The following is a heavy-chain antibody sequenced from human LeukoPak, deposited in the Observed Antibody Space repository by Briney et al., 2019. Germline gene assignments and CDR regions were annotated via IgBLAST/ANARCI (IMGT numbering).Heavy chain of an antibody. V-gene: IGHV1-69*13. Sequence: SVKVSCKASGNSISNYAVSWVRQAPGQGFEWMGGIIPIFGTADYAQKFQGRVTFTADQSTSTTYMALSSLKSEDTATYYCTTRACHAGGCSSSFYYYYGLHFWGQGTTVSVSS. CDR3: TTRACHAGGCSSSFYYYYGLHF. CDR2: IIPIFGTA. CDR1: GNSISNYA. D-gene: IGHD3-16*01. J-gene: IGHJ6*02.